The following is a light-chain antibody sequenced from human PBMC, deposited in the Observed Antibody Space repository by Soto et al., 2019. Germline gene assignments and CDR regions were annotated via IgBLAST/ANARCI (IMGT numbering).Light chain of an antibody. V-gene: IGLV2-14*01. CDR1: SSDVGGYNY. CDR3: SSYTSSSTPHVV. CDR2: DVS. J-gene: IGLJ2*01. Sequence: QYALTQPASVSGSPGQSITISCTGTSSDVGGYNYVSWYQQHPGKALKLMIYDVSNRPSGVSNRFSGSKSGNTASLTISGLQAEDEADYYCSSYTSSSTPHVVFGGGTQLTVL.